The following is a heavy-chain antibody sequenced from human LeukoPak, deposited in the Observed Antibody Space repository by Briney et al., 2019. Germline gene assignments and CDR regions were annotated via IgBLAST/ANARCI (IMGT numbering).Heavy chain of an antibody. CDR3: ARDYSSYYYYYYMDV. Sequence: GGSLRLSCAASAFTFSSYGMHWVRQAPGKGLEWVAVISYDGSNKYYADSVKGRFTISRDNSKNTLYLQMNSLRAEDTAVYYCARDYSSYYYYYYMDVWGKGTTVTVSS. CDR2: ISYDGSNK. CDR1: AFTFSSYG. J-gene: IGHJ6*03. V-gene: IGHV3-30*19. D-gene: IGHD6-13*01.